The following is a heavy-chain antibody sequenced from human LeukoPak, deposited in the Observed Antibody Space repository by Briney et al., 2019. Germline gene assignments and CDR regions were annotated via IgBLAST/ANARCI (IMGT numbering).Heavy chain of an antibody. V-gene: IGHV4-61*02. J-gene: IGHJ4*02. CDR1: GDSISSNSYY. Sequence: PSETLSLTCTVSGDSISSNSYYWHWLRQPAGKGLEWIVRVHTSGKTKYNPSLKSRVTVSVDMSQKKFSLKMTALTATDTAVYYCARGSGTSLDYWGQGTLVTVSS. CDR2: VHTSGKT. D-gene: IGHD1-1*01. CDR3: ARGSGTSLDY.